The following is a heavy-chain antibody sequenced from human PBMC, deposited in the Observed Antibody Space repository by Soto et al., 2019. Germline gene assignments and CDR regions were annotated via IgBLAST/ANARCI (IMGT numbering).Heavy chain of an antibody. CDR2: IYYSGST. CDR1: GGSISSGGYY. CDR3: ARAMVRGLTGFDY. D-gene: IGHD3-10*01. J-gene: IGHJ4*02. Sequence: SETLSLTCTVSGGSISSGGYYWSWIRQHPGKGLEWIGYIYYSGSTYYNPSLKSRVTISVDTSKNQFSLKLSSVTAADTAVYYCARAMVRGLTGFDYWGQATLVTVSS. V-gene: IGHV4-31*03.